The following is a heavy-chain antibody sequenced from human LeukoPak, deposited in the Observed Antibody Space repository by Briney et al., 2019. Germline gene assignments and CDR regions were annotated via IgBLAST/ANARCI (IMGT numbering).Heavy chain of an antibody. D-gene: IGHD6-19*01. CDR3: ARGFSSRGSSGWDFMSDAFDI. Sequence: ASVKVSCKASGYTFTSYGISWVRQAPGQGLEWMGWNSAYNGNTNYAQKLQGRVTMTTDTSTSTAYMELRSLRSDDTAVYYCARGFSSRGSSGWDFMSDAFDIWGQGTMVTVSS. CDR1: GYTFTSYG. V-gene: IGHV1-18*01. CDR2: NSAYNGNT. J-gene: IGHJ3*02.